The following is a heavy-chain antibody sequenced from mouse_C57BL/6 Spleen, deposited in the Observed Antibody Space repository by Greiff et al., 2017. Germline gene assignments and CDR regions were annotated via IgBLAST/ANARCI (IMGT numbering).Heavy chain of an antibody. D-gene: IGHD2-14*01. CDR1: GFNIKDYY. J-gene: IGHJ1*03. V-gene: IGHV14-2*01. Sequence: EVQLQQSGAELVKPGASVKLSCTASGFNIKDYYMHWVKQRTEQGLEWIGRIDPEGGETNYDATFQGQATITADTSSNTAYLQLSSLTSEDTAVKSGARGYDDSNHRCVDVWGTGTTVTVSS. CDR2: IDPEGGET. CDR3: ARGYDDSNHRCVDV.